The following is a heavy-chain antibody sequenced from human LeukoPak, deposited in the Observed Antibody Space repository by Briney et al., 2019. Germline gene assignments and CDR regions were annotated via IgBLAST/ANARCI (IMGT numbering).Heavy chain of an antibody. Sequence: GGSLRLSCAASGFTFSSYSMNWVRQAPGKGLEWVSSISSSSSYIYYADSVKGRFTISRDNAKNSLYLQMNSLRAEDTAVYYCARDISLGYCSGGSCYHYGMDVWGQGTTVTVSS. V-gene: IGHV3-21*01. CDR1: GFTFSSYS. CDR3: ARDISLGYCSGGSCYHYGMDV. CDR2: ISSSSSYI. D-gene: IGHD2-15*01. J-gene: IGHJ6*02.